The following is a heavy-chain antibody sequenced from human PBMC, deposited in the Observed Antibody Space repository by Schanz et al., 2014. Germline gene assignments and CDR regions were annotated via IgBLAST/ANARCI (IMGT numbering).Heavy chain of an antibody. J-gene: IGHJ6*03. CDR3: ARTYCSSTSCYTGYYYMDV. V-gene: IGHV1-69*02. D-gene: IGHD2-2*02. Sequence: QVQLVQSGAEVKKPGSPVKVSCKSSGGTFSSYTISWVRQAPGQGLEWMGRIIPILGIANYAQNFQGRVTITADKSTSTAYMELTSLRSEDTAVYYCARTYCSSTSCYTGYYYMDVWGKGTTVTVSS. CDR2: IIPILGIA. CDR1: GGTFSSYT.